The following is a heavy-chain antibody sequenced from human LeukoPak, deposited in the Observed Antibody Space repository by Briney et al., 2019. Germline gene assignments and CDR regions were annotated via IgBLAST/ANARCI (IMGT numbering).Heavy chain of an antibody. J-gene: IGHJ5*02. CDR1: GGSISSSSYY. CDR3: AKGVASTWNGDTWFDP. Sequence: ETLSLTCTVSGGSISSSSYYWGWIRQPPGKGLEWVSAISGFGGGGSTYYADSVKGRFTISRDNSKNTLYLQMDSLRAEDTAVYNCAKGVASTWNGDTWFDPWGQGTLVTVSS. CDR2: ISGFGGGGST. V-gene: IGHV3-23*01. D-gene: IGHD1-1*01.